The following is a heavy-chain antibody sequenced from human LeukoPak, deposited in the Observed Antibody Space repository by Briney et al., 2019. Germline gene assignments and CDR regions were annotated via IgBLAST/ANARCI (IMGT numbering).Heavy chain of an antibody. CDR3: ARSYLDAFDI. CDR1: GFSFTNFW. V-gene: IGHV3-7*01. D-gene: IGHD1-26*01. J-gene: IGHJ3*02. CDR2: IHPEGNEK. Sequence: GGSLRLSCAVSGFSFTNFWMSWVRQAPGRGLEWVANIHPEGNEKYHVESVKGRFTISRDNTKNLLFLQMNGLRVEDTAVYYCARSYLDAFDIWGQGTMVTVSS.